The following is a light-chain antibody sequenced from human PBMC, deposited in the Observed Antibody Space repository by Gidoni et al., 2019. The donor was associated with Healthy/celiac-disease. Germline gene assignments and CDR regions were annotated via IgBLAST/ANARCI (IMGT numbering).Light chain of an antibody. J-gene: IGLJ2*01. Sequence: SYELTQPPSVSVSPGQTASITCSGDKLGDQYAGWYQQKPGQSPVLVIYQDSKRPSGIPERFSGSNSGNTATLTISETQAMDEADYYCQAWDSSTGGVFGGGTKLTVL. CDR1: KLGDQY. CDR2: QDS. CDR3: QAWDSSTGGV. V-gene: IGLV3-1*01.